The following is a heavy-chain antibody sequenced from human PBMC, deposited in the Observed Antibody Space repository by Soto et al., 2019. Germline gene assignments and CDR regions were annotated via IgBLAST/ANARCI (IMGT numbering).Heavy chain of an antibody. Sequence: GGSLRLSCAASGLTFSSYAMHWVRQAPGKGLAWVAVISYDGSNKYYADSVKGRFTISRDNSKTTLYLQMNSLRPEDRAVYYCARGDSSGWYAHWGQETLVPVSS. J-gene: IGHJ5*02. CDR2: ISYDGSNK. D-gene: IGHD6-19*01. V-gene: IGHV3-30-3*01. CDR1: GLTFSSYA. CDR3: ARGDSSGWYAH.